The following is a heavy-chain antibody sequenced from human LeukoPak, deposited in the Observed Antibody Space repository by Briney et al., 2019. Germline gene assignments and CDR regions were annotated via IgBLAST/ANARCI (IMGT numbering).Heavy chain of an antibody. CDR2: INHSGST. CDR1: GGXFSGYY. J-gene: IGHJ4*02. D-gene: IGHD2-15*01. V-gene: IGHV4-34*01. CDR3: ASSKGYCSGGSCSLDDY. Sequence: SETLSLTCAVYGGXFSGYYCSWIRQPPGKGLEWIGGINHSGSTNYNPSLKSRVTISVDTSKNQFSLKLSSVTAADTAVYYCASSKGYCSGGSCSLDDYWGQGTLVTVSS.